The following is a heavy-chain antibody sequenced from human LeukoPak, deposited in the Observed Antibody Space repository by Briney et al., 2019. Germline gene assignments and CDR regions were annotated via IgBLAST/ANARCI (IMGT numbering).Heavy chain of an antibody. Sequence: SETLSLTCTVSGGSISSYFWNWVRQPPGKGLEWIGEINHSGSTNYSPSLKSRVTISVDTSKNQFSLKLSSVTAADTAVYYCARGRIKIQLWPPDYWGQGTLVTVSS. V-gene: IGHV4-34*01. D-gene: IGHD5-18*01. J-gene: IGHJ4*02. CDR1: GGSISSYF. CDR2: INHSGST. CDR3: ARGRIKIQLWPPDY.